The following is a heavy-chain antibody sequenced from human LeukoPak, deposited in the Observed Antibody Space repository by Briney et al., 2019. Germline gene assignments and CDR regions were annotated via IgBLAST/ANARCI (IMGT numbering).Heavy chain of an antibody. J-gene: IGHJ1*01. CDR3: AKDPITFGGVIVLPQYFQH. CDR1: GFTFSSYA. D-gene: IGHD3-16*02. CDR2: ISGSGGST. Sequence: GGSLRLSCAASGFTFSSYAMSWVRQAPGKGLEWVSAISGSGGSTYYADSVKGRFTISRDNSKNTLYLQMNSLRAEDTAVYYCAKDPITFGGVIVLPQYFQHWGQGTLVTVSS. V-gene: IGHV3-23*01.